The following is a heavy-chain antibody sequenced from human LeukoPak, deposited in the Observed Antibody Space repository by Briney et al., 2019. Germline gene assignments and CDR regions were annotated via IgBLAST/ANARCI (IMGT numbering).Heavy chain of an antibody. D-gene: IGHD3-3*01. V-gene: IGHV4-39*01. CDR1: GGSISSSSYY. CDR2: IYYSGST. Sequence: SETLSLTCTVSGGSISSSSYYWGWIRQPPGKGLEWIGSIYYSGSTYYNPSLKSRVTISVDTSKNQSSLKLSSVTAADTAVYYCARHVFSRDFWSGYYTGNWFDPWGQGTLVTVSS. J-gene: IGHJ5*02. CDR3: ARHVFSRDFWSGYYTGNWFDP.